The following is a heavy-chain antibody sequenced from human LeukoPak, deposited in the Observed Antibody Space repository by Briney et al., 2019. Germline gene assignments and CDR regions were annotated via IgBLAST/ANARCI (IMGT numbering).Heavy chain of an antibody. V-gene: IGHV4-4*07. CDR1: GGSISSYY. J-gene: IGHJ4*02. D-gene: IGHD4/OR15-4a*01. Sequence: SETLSLTCTVSGGSISSYYWNWIRQPAGKGLEWIGRIYTSGSTNYNPSLKSRVSMSVDTSKSQFSLKMTSVTAADMAVYYCASGAWANLGYWGQGTLVTVSS. CDR2: IYTSGST. CDR3: ASGAWANLGY.